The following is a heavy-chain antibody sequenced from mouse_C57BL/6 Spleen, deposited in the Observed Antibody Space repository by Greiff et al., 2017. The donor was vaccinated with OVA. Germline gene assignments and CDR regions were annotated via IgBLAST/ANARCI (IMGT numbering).Heavy chain of an antibody. V-gene: IGHV1-7*01. Sequence: QVQLQQSGAELAKPGASVKLSCKASGYTFTSYWMHWVKQRPGQGLEWIGYINPSSGYTKYNQKFKDKATVTADKSSSTAYMQLSSLTYEDSAVYYCARDLTGTGDYWGQGTTLTVSS. J-gene: IGHJ2*01. CDR1: GYTFTSYW. D-gene: IGHD4-1*01. CDR3: ARDLTGTGDY. CDR2: INPSSGYT.